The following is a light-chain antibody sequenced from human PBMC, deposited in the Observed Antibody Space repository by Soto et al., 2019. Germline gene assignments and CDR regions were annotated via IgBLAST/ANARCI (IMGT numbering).Light chain of an antibody. CDR3: MQPLQSWT. Sequence: MTQSPSTRSASVGDRVPITCRSRQSLLHSNGYNYLDWYLQKPGQSPQLLIYLGSNRASGVPDRFSGSGSGTDFTLKISRVEAEDVGVYYCMQPLQSWTFGQGTKVDIK. V-gene: IGKV2-28*01. CDR2: LGS. J-gene: IGKJ1*01. CDR1: QSLLHSNGYNY.